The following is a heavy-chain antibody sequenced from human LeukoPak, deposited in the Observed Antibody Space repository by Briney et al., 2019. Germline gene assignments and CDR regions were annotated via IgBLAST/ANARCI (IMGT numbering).Heavy chain of an antibody. D-gene: IGHD3-22*01. CDR1: GYSFTTYW. V-gene: IGHV5-51*01. CDR3: ARRDYNEGSGYSI. J-gene: IGHJ4*02. CDR2: IYLGDSAT. Sequence: GESLNISCKTSGYSFTTYWIGWVRQLPGKGLEWMGIIYLGDSATTYSPSFQGQVSMSVDKSISTAYLQWSSLKASDTAMYYCARRDYNEGSGYSIWGQGTLVTVSS.